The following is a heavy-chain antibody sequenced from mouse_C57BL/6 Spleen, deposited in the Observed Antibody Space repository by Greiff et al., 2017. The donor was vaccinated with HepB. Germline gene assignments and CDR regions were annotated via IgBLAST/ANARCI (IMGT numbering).Heavy chain of an antibody. J-gene: IGHJ3*01. CDR1: GYTFTDYY. Sequence: VQLQQSGPELVKPGASVKISCKASGYTFTDYYMNWVKQSHGKSLEWIGDINPNNGGTSYNQKFKGKATLTVDKSSSTAYMELRSLTSEDSAVYCCARDWLSFAYWGQGTLVTVSA. V-gene: IGHV1-26*01. CDR2: INPNNGGT. D-gene: IGHD2-2*01. CDR3: ARDWLSFAY.